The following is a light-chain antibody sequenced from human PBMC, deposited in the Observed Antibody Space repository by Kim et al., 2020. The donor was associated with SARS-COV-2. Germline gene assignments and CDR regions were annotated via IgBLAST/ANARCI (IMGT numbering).Light chain of an antibody. J-gene: IGLJ3*02. CDR1: SGSIASNY. CDR2: EDN. Sequence: GKTVTSSCTRSSGSIASNYVQWYQQRPGSAPTTVIHEDNLRPSGVPDRFSGSIDSSSNSASLTISGLKTEDEGDYYCQSYDSSSWVFGGGTQLTVL. V-gene: IGLV6-57*03. CDR3: QSYDSSSWV.